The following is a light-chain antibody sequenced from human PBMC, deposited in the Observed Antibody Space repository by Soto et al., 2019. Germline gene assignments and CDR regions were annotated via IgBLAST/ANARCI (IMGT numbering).Light chain of an antibody. CDR2: EVS. CDR1: SGDIGNYDL. Sequence: QSALTQPASVSGSPGQSITISCTGSSGDIGNYDLVSWYQQIPGRAPKLMIFEVSRRPSGVSERFSGSKSGNTASLTISGLQAEDEAAYYCQSYDSDVSAWVFGGGTKLTVL. CDR3: QSYDSDVSAWV. V-gene: IGLV2-23*02. J-gene: IGLJ3*02.